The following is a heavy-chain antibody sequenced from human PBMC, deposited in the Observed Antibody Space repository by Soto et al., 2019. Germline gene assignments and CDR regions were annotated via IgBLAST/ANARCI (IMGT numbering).Heavy chain of an antibody. CDR3: ARAISGYVT. J-gene: IGHJ4*02. Sequence: QVQLVQSGAEMKKPGASVKLSCKTSGINYNTYAIHWVRQAPGQGLEWMGWINAGNGDTRYSHNFQGRVTLTRDTSASTVYMDLDSLKSEDTCVYYCARAISGYVTWGQGTLVTVSS. D-gene: IGHD5-12*01. CDR2: INAGNGDT. V-gene: IGHV1-3*01. CDR1: GINYNTYA.